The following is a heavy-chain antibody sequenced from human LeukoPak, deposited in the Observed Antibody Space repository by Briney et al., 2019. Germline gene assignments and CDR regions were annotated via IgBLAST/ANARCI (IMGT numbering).Heavy chain of an antibody. CDR2: ISGSGGGT. V-gene: IGHV3-23*01. Sequence: ETLSLTCTVSGGSISNYYWSWIRQPPGKGLEWVSAISGSGGGTYYADSVKGRFTTSRDNSKNTLYLQMNSLRAEDTAVYYCAKVNYGDYVGYWGQGTLVTVSS. J-gene: IGHJ4*02. CDR3: AKVNYGDYVGY. D-gene: IGHD4-17*01. CDR1: GGSISNYY.